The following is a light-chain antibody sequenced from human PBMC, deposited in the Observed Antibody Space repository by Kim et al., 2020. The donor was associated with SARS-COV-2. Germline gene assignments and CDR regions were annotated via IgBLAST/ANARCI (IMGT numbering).Light chain of an antibody. CDR1: SSKSGAGYG. CDR2: GNS. CDR3: QSYDSSLSGSYV. Sequence: VHISCTGSSSKSGAGYGVHWYQQLPGTAPKLLIYGNSNRPSGVPDRFSGSKSGTSASLAITGLQAEDEADYYCQSYDSSLSGSYVFGTGTKVTVL. V-gene: IGLV1-40*01. J-gene: IGLJ1*01.